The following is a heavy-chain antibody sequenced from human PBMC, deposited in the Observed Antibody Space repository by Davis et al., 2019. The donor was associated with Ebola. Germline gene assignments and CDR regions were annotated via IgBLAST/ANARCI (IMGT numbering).Heavy chain of an antibody. CDR3: TTPGGQDSGYDVFDI. CDR2: INPYNGNT. D-gene: IGHD5-12*01. CDR1: GYTFTSYV. Sequence: AASVKVSCKASGYTFTSYVIHWVRQAPGQRLEWMGWINPYNGNTISSQKFQGRVTITRDTSASTAYMELSSLTSEDTAVYYCTTPGGQDSGYDVFDIWGQGTMVTVSS. V-gene: IGHV1-3*01. J-gene: IGHJ3*02.